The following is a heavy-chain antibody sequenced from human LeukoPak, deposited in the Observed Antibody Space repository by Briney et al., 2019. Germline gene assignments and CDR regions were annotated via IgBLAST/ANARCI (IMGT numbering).Heavy chain of an antibody. V-gene: IGHV3-20*04. Sequence: GGSLRLSCAASGFTFDDYGMSWVRQAPGKGLEWVSSINWNGGSTGYADSVKGRFTISRDNSKNTLYLQMNSLRAEDTAVYYCAKDEQQLANWFDPWGQGTLVTVSS. CDR1: GFTFDDYG. CDR3: AKDEQQLANWFDP. CDR2: INWNGGST. J-gene: IGHJ5*02. D-gene: IGHD6-13*01.